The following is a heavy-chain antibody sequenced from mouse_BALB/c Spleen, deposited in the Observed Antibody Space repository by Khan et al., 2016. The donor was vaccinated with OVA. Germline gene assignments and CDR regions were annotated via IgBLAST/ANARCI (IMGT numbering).Heavy chain of an antibody. Sequence: EVELVESGGGLVQPGGSLKLSCAASGFTFGTYTMSWVRQTPEKRLEWVAYISGGGSTYYPDTVKGRFTISRDNAKNTLYLQMSSLKSEDTAMYYCAKSLYYYGSSHLFDYWGQGTTLTVSS. CDR1: GFTFGTYT. V-gene: IGHV5-12-2*01. D-gene: IGHD1-1*01. J-gene: IGHJ2*01. CDR2: ISGGGST. CDR3: AKSLYYYGSSHLFDY.